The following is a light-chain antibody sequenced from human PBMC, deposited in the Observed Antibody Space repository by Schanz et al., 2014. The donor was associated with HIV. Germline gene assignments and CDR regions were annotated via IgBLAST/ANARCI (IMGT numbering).Light chain of an antibody. CDR2: EVT. CDR1: SNDVGSTNR. CDR3: CSYAGSSTHVV. Sequence: QSALTQPASVSGSPGQSITISCTGTSNDVGSTNRVSWYQQHPDKAPKLMIYEVTRRPPGVSSRFSGSKSGNTASLTISGLQAEDESDYYCCSYAGSSTHVVFGGGTKVTVL. V-gene: IGLV2-23*02. J-gene: IGLJ2*01.